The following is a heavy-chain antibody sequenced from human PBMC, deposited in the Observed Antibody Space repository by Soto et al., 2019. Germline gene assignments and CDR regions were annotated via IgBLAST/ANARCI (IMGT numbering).Heavy chain of an antibody. J-gene: IGHJ6*02. CDR2: IHPNTGGT. Sequence: GASVKVSCKASRYPYTNSYMHWVRQAPGQGLEWMGWIHPNTGGTNYAQKFQGRVTMTRDTSVSTVYMELNRLTSDDTAIYFCASDFRTRGWFRQAGNFAMDVWGQGTTVTVSS. D-gene: IGHD6-19*01. V-gene: IGHV1-2*02. CDR3: ASDFRTRGWFRQAGNFAMDV. CDR1: RYPYTNSY.